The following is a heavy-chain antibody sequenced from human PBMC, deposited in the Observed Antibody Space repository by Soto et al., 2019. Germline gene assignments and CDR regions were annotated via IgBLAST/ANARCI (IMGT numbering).Heavy chain of an antibody. J-gene: IGHJ6*02. Sequence: PGGSLRLSCVGSGFNFDNYGMHWVRQAPGKGLEWVSGISWNSGSVDYGDSVKGRFTISRDNGKNSLYLQMNNLRVEDTALYYCAKGIENYLFGMDVWGQGTTVTVSS. V-gene: IGHV3-9*01. CDR3: AKGIENYLFGMDV. CDR2: ISWNSGSV. CDR1: GFNFDNYG.